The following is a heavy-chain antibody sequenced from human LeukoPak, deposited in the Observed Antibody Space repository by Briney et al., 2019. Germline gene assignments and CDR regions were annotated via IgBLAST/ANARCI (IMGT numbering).Heavy chain of an antibody. CDR3: ARVGSGWYFGDVDY. CDR2: IGAYNGNT. V-gene: IGHV1-18*01. Sequence: ASVKVSCKASGYTFTSYGISWVRQAPGQGLEWMGWIGAYNGNTNYAQKLQGRVTMTTDTSTSTAYMELRSLRSDDTAVYYCARVGSGWYFGDVDYWGQGTLVTVSS. D-gene: IGHD6-19*01. J-gene: IGHJ4*02. CDR1: GYTFTSYG.